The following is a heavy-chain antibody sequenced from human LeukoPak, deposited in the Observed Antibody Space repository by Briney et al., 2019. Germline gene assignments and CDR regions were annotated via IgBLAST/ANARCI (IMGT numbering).Heavy chain of an antibody. CDR1: GFTFDDYG. J-gene: IGHJ6*03. D-gene: IGHD2-2*01. Sequence: GGSLRLSCAASGFTFDDYGMSWVRQAPGKGLEWVSGINWNGGSTGYADSVKGRFTISRDNAKNSLYLQMNSLRAEDTALYYCARKRVPAARGLYYYYMDVWGKGTTVTVSS. V-gene: IGHV3-20*04. CDR2: INWNGGST. CDR3: ARKRVPAARGLYYYYMDV.